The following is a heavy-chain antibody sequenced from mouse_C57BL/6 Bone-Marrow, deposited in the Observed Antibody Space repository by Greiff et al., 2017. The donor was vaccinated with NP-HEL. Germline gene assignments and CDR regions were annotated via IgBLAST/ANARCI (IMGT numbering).Heavy chain of an antibody. V-gene: IGHV5-12*01. CDR1: GFTFSDYY. CDR2: ISNGGGST. CDR3: ARGRDYGYDEDWYFDV. J-gene: IGHJ1*03. Sequence: DVHLVESGGGLVQPGGSLKLSCAASGFTFSDYYMYWVRQTPEKRLEWVAYISNGGGSTYYPDTVKGRFTISRDNAKNTLYLQMSRLKSEDTAMYYCARGRDYGYDEDWYFDVWGTGTTVTVSS. D-gene: IGHD2-2*01.